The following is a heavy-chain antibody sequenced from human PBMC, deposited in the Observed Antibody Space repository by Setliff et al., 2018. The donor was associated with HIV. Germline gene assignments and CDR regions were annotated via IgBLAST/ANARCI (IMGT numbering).Heavy chain of an antibody. D-gene: IGHD3-9*01. CDR1: GFTFTDAW. CDR2: IKSKSDGETT. CDR3: SRVHSPLYYDILTGYLDY. J-gene: IGHJ4*02. Sequence: GGSLRLSCEASGFTFTDAWMNWVRQAPGKGLEWVGRIKSKSDGETTDYAAPVKGRFTISRDDSRNTVFLLMNSLKTEDTAVYYCSRVHSPLYYDILTGYLDYWGQGTLVTVSS. V-gene: IGHV3-15*01.